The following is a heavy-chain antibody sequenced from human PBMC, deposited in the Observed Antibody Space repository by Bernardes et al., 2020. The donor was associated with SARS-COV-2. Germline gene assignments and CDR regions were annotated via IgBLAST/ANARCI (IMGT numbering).Heavy chain of an antibody. V-gene: IGHV4-39*01. CDR2: LYPSSTA. D-gene: IGHD3-3*01. CDR1: VSSFSSTVNS. J-gene: IGHJ4*02. CDR3: SEGITMFGVVDEYFDF. Sequence: SESLSLTCTVSVSSFSSTVNSCACFHPPPGLERICLVFLYPSSTANYNTSLKSRVTLSVDTSNNQFSLKLNSVTAADTAVYYWSEGITMFGVVDEYFDFWGQGTLVTVSS.